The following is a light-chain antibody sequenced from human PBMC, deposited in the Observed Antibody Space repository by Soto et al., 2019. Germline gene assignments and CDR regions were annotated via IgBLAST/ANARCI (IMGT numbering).Light chain of an antibody. J-gene: IGKJ1*01. CDR3: QQYTSYS. CDR1: QSISNW. Sequence: DIQMTQSRSTLPASVGDRVTITCRASQSISNWLAWYQQKPGTAPKVLIYHDSNLQSEVQSSCSGSGYATEFNLTIRSLQPDDFATYCCQQYTSYSVGQGTKVDSK. V-gene: IGKV1-5*01. CDR2: HDS.